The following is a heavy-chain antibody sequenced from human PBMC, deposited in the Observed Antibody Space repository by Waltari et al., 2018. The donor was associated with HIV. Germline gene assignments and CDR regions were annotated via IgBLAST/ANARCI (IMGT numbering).Heavy chain of an antibody. J-gene: IGHJ6*02. V-gene: IGHV5-51*01. CDR1: GYSFTSYW. CDR3: ATLYSSGWYGFDYYYYGMDV. Sequence: EVQLVQSGAEVKKPGESLKISCKGSGYSFTSYWIGWVRQLPGNGLEWMGIIYPGDSDTRYSPSFQGQVTISADKSISTAYLQWSSLKASDTAMYYCATLYSSGWYGFDYYYYGMDVWGQGTTVTVSS. CDR2: IYPGDSDT. D-gene: IGHD6-19*01.